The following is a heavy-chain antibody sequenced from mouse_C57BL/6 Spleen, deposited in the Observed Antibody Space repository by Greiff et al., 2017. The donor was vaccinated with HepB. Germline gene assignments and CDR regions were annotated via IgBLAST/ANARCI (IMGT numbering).Heavy chain of an antibody. Sequence: EVKLMESGGGLVQPGGSLSLSCAASGFTFTDYYMSWVRQPPGKALEWLGFIRNKANGYTTEYSASVKGRFTISRDNSQSILYLQMNALRAEDSATYYCARSATGWYFDVWGTGTTVTVSS. V-gene: IGHV7-3*01. D-gene: IGHD4-1*02. CDR3: ARSATGWYFDV. CDR1: GFTFTDYY. CDR2: IRNKANGYTT. J-gene: IGHJ1*03.